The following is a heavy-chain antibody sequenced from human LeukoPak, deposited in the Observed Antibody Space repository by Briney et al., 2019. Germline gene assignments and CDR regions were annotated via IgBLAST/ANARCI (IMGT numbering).Heavy chain of an antibody. V-gene: IGHV3-48*02. J-gene: IGHJ4*02. D-gene: IGHD5-18*01. Sequence: PGGSLRLSCAASGFIVSNNYMNWVRQAPGKGLEWVSYISSSSSTIYYADSVKGRFTISRDNAKNSLYLQMNSLRDEDTAVYYCARYVDTTMLTWGQGTLVTVSS. CDR3: ARYVDTTMLT. CDR2: ISSSSSTI. CDR1: GFIVSNNY.